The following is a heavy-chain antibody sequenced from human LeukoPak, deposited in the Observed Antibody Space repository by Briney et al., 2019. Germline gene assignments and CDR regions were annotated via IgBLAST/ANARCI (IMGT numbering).Heavy chain of an antibody. Sequence: GGSLRLSCAASGFTFDDYAMHWVRQAPGKGLEWVSGISWNSGSIGYADSVKGRFTISRDNAKNSLYLQMNGLRAEDTALYYCAKVQGSGYRYYFNYWGQGTLVTVSS. CDR1: GFTFDDYA. V-gene: IGHV3-9*01. D-gene: IGHD3-22*01. J-gene: IGHJ4*02. CDR2: ISWNSGSI. CDR3: AKVQGSGYRYYFNY.